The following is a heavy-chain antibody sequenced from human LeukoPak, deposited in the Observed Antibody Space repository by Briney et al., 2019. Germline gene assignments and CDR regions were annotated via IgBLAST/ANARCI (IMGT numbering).Heavy chain of an antibody. CDR3: ALIAGDVSWGAYYYYGMDV. V-gene: IGHV1-18*01. J-gene: IGHJ6*02. CDR1: GYTFTSYG. D-gene: IGHD7-27*01. Sequence: ASVKVSCKASGYTFTSYGISWVRQAPGQGLEWMGWISAYNGNTNYAQKLQGRVTMTTDTSTSTACMELRSLRSDDTAVYYCALIAGDVSWGAYYYYGMDVWGQGTTVTVSS. CDR2: ISAYNGNT.